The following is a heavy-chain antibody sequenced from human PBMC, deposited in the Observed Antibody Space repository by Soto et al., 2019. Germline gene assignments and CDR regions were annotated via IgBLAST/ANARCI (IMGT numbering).Heavy chain of an antibody. J-gene: IGHJ4*02. D-gene: IGHD2-21*01. CDR1: GFTFSSYD. V-gene: IGHV3-13*01. CDR3: ARGRDSGLYYFDY. CDR2: ISTAGNT. Sequence: GSLRLSCAASGFTFSSYDMHWVRQATGKGLEWVSTISTAGNTYSPGSVKGRFTISRENAKNSLYLQMNSLRVDDTAVYYCARGRDSGLYYFDYWGRGILVTVSS.